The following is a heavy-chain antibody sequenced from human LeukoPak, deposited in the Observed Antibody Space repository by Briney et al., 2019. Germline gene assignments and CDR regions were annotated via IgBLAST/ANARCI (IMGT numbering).Heavy chain of an antibody. Sequence: GGSLRLSCAASGFTFSSNGVHWVRQAPGKGLEWVAFIWYDGRKEYYADSVKGRFTISRDNSKNTLYLQMNSLRAEDTAVYYCAKSRLFMDVWGKGTTVTVSS. CDR3: AKSRLFMDV. V-gene: IGHV3-30*02. CDR2: IWYDGRKE. J-gene: IGHJ6*03. CDR1: GFTFSSNG.